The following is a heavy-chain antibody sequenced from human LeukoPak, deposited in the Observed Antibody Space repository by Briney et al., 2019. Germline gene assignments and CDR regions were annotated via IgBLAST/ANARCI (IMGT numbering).Heavy chain of an antibody. V-gene: IGHV3-23*01. Sequence: GGSLRLSCAASGLTFSSYAMSWVRQAPGKGLEWVSVISGSSGSTYYADSVKGRFTISRDDSKNTLYLQMISLRAEDTAVYYCAKDARLAYWGQGTLVTVSS. CDR2: ISGSSGST. J-gene: IGHJ4*02. CDR3: AKDARLAY. CDR1: GLTFSSYA.